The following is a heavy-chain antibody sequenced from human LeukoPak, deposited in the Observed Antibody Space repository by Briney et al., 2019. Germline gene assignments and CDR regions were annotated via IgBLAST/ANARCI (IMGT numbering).Heavy chain of an antibody. CDR3: ARDHGGYSYGPFFDY. CDR2: INSDGSST. CDR1: GFTFSSYW. Sequence: GGSLRLSCAASGFTFSSYWMHWVRQAPGKGLVWVSRINSDGSSTSYADSVKGRFTISRDNAKNTLYLQMNSLRAEDTAVYYCARDHGGYSYGPFFDYWGQGTLVTVSS. D-gene: IGHD5-18*01. J-gene: IGHJ4*02. V-gene: IGHV3-74*01.